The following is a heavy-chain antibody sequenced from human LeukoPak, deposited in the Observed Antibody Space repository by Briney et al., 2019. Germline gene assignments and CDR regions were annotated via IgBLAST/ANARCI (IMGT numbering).Heavy chain of an antibody. D-gene: IGHD3-10*01. V-gene: IGHV1-8*01. CDR1: GYTFTSYD. CDR3: ARVGHIEVRGVIGGLRPYYYYYGMDV. CDR2: MNPNSGNT. J-gene: IGHJ6*02. Sequence: ASVKVSCKASGYTFTSYDINWVRQATGQGLEWMGRMNPNSGNTGYAQKFQGRVTMTRNTSISTAYMELSSLRSEDTAVYYCARVGHIEVRGVIGGLRPYYYYYGMDVWGQGTTVTVSS.